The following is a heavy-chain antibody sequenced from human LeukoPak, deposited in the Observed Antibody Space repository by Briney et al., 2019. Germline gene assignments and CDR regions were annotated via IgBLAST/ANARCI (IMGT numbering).Heavy chain of an antibody. CDR1: GFTFSSYS. Sequence: GGSLRPSWAASGFTFSSYSMNWVRQAPRKGLEWVSYISSSSSTIYYADSVKGRFTISRDNAKNSLYLQMSSLRAEDTAVYDCARGGSYLSAFDIWGQGTMVTVSS. CDR2: ISSSSSTI. D-gene: IGHD1-26*01. J-gene: IGHJ3*02. V-gene: IGHV3-48*01. CDR3: ARGGSYLSAFDI.